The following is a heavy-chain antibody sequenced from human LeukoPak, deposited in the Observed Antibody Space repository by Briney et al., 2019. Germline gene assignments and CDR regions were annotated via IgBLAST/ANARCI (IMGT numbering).Heavy chain of an antibody. V-gene: IGHV3-7*01. D-gene: IGHD3-22*01. Sequence: GGSLRLSCAASGFTFSSYWMSWVRQAPGKGLEWVANIKQDGSEKYYVDSVKGRFTISRDNAKNTLYLQMNGLRAEDTAVYYCARSYDSSGYFSYYYYGMDVWGQGTTVTVSS. CDR1: GFTFSSYW. CDR2: IKQDGSEK. J-gene: IGHJ6*02. CDR3: ARSYDSSGYFSYYYYGMDV.